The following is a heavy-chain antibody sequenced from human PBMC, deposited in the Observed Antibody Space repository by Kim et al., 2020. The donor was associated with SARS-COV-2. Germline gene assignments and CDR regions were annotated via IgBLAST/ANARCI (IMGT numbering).Heavy chain of an antibody. CDR3: ARPADYGDYPYYYGMEG. Sequence: SETLSLTCAVYGGSFSGYYWSWIRQPPGKGLEWIGEINHSGSTNYNPSLKNRVTISVDTSKNQFSLKLSSVTAADTAVYYCARPADYGDYPYYYGMEGWG. CDR1: GGSFSGYY. CDR2: INHSGST. D-gene: IGHD4-17*01. J-gene: IGHJ6*01. V-gene: IGHV4-34*01.